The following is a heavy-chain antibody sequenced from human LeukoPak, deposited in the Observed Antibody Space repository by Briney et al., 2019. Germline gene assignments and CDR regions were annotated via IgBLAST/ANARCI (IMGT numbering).Heavy chain of an antibody. V-gene: IGHV1-18*01. J-gene: IGHJ5*02. CDR3: AREYYDFWSGYYGWFDP. CDR1: AYTFTNYG. Sequence: GASVKVSCKASAYTFTNYGIIWVRQAPGQGLEWLGWISAYNGNTNYAQKLQGRVTMTTDTSTSTAYMELRSLRSDDTAVYYCAREYYDFWSGYYGWFDPWGQGTLVTVSS. CDR2: ISAYNGNT. D-gene: IGHD3-3*01.